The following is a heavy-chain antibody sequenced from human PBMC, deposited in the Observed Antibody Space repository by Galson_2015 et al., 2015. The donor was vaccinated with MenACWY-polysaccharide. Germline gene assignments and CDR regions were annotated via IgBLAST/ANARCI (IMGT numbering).Heavy chain of an antibody. CDR3: ARGRRDTAVAAPAAVLLDY. D-gene: IGHD6-19*01. CDR2: MNPNSGNT. J-gene: IGHJ4*02. CDR1: GYTFRSYA. V-gene: IGHV1-8*02. Sequence: SVKVSCKASGYTFRSYAINWVRQATGQRLEWMGWMNPNSGNTGYAQKFQGRVTMTRNTSISTAYMELSCLTSEDTAVYYCARGRRDTAVAAPAAVLLDYGGQGILVTGSS.